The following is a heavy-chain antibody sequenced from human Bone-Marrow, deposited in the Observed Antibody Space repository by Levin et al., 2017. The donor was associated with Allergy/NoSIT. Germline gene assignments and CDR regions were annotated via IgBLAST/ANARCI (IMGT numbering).Heavy chain of an antibody. CDR1: GFNFATYT. V-gene: IGHV3-48*01. Sequence: GGSLRLSCAASGFNFATYTMDWVRQAPGKGLEWVASITSSSSIIYYADSVKGRFTISRDNAQNSLYLQLNSLRAEDTAVYYCARERGTSGYYYYYYLDVWGKGTTVTVSS. CDR2: ITSSSSII. D-gene: IGHD5-12*01. CDR3: ARERGTSGYYYYYYLDV. J-gene: IGHJ6*03.